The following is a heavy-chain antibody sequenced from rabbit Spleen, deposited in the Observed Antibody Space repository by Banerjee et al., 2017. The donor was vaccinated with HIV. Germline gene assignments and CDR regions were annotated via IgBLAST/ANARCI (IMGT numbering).Heavy chain of an antibody. V-gene: IGHV1S40*01. CDR3: TRDDGSGHYIDGYFNL. J-gene: IGHJ4*01. D-gene: IGHD1-1*01. CDR2: VYTGNGKN. Sequence: VESGGGLVQPGASLTLICTASGFSFSGGYDMSWVRQAPGKGLEWIGFVYTGNGKNYYASWAKGRFTISKTSSTTVTLQVTSLTAADTATYFCTRDDGSGHYIDGYFNLWAQGPSSPS. CDR1: GFSFSGGYD.